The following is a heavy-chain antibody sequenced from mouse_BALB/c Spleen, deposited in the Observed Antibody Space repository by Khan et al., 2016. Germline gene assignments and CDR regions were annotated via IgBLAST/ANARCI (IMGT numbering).Heavy chain of an antibody. CDR2: IWAGGST. Sequence: VELVESGPGLVAPSQSLSITCTVSGFSLTSYGVHWVRQPPGKGLEWLGVIWAGGSTNYNSALMSRLSISKDNSKSQVFLKMISLQTDDTAMYYCARDNYYAMDYWGQGTSVTVSS. CDR3: ARDNYYAMDY. V-gene: IGHV2-9*02. J-gene: IGHJ4*01. CDR1: GFSLTSYG.